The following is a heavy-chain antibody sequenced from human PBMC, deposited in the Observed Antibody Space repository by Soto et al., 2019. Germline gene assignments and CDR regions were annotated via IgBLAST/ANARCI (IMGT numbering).Heavy chain of an antibody. CDR1: GFIFDDYA. J-gene: IGHJ4*02. Sequence: EVQLVESGGGLVQPGRSLRLSCAASGFIFDDYAIHWVRRAPGKGLEWVSGISWNGADVGYADSVKGRFTISRDNAKNCLYLQMDSLRAEEPALSYCGSLPLYVSRFASWGQGTLVTVSS. CDR3: GSLPLYVSRFAS. V-gene: IGHV3-9*01. CDR2: ISWNGADV. D-gene: IGHD3-10*02.